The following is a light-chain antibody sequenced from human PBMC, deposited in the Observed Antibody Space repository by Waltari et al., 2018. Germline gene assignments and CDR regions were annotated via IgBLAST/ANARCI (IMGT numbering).Light chain of an antibody. V-gene: IGLV2-8*01. CDR2: EVS. J-gene: IGLJ2*01. CDR1: SSDVGAYKY. CDR3: ASRGASKV. Sequence: QSALTQPPSASGSPGQSVTISCTGTSSDVGAYKYVSWYQQHPGKAPKLLIYEVSKMASGFPDRCSGSKSGNTASLTVSVLQAEDEADYYCASRGASKVFGGGTKLTVL.